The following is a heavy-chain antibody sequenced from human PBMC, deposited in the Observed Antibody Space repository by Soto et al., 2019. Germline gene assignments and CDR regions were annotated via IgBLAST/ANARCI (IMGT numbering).Heavy chain of an antibody. V-gene: IGHV1-69*12. D-gene: IGHD3-16*02. CDR2: IIPIFGTA. Sequence: QVQLVQSGAEVKKPGSSVKVSCKASGGTFSSYAISWVRQAPGQGLEWMGGIIPIFGTANYAQKFQGRVTXIAYEXXSTAYMELSSLRSEDTAVYYCARDPSFQLYHGFDYWGQGTLVTVSS. CDR1: GGTFSSYA. CDR3: ARDPSFQLYHGFDY. J-gene: IGHJ4*02.